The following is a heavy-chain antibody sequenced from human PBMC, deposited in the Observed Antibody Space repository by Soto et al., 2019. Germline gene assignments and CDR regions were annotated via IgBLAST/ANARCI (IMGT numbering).Heavy chain of an antibody. CDR1: RFTCRNHS. V-gene: IGHV3-21*01. D-gene: IGHD3-10*01. CDR3: ARGREYYYGSGSSI. Sequence: GRSMRLCWAALRFTCRNHSMNRVRQARGKGLEWVSPISSSSSYIYYASSVKGRVTISRDNAKNSLYLQMNSLCAEDTAVYYCARGREYYYGSGSSIWGQGTLVTVPS. J-gene: IGHJ4*01. CDR2: ISSSSSYI.